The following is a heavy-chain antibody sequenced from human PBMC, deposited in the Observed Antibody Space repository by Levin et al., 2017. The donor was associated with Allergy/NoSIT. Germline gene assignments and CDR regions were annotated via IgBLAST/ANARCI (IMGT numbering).Heavy chain of an antibody. CDR1: GGSISSDGYY. V-gene: IGHV4-31*03. J-gene: IGHJ4*02. CDR3: ARGTVTNYPPFDY. CDR2: IYYRGST. D-gene: IGHD4-17*01. Sequence: KTSETLSLTCTVSGGSISSDGYYWSWIRQHPGKGLEWMGYIYYRGSTYYNPSLKSRVTISVDTSKNQFSLKLSSVTASDTAVYYCARGTVTNYPPFDYWGQGTLVTVSS.